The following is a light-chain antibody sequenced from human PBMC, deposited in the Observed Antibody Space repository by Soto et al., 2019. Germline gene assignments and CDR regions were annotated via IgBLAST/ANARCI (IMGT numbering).Light chain of an antibody. J-gene: IGKJ1*01. CDR1: QTVGSSY. V-gene: IGKV3-20*01. CDR2: GAS. Sequence: EIVLTQPPGTLSLSPGERATLSCRASQTVGSSYLAWYQQKPGQAPRLHIYGASTRATDIPDRFSDSGSETDFTLTINRREPEDSAVYYCQQYDRSPWTVGQGTKVELK. CDR3: QQYDRSPWT.